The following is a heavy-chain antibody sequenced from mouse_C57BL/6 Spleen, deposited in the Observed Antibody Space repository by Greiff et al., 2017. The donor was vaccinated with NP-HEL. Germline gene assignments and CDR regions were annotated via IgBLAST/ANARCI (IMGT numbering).Heavy chain of an antibody. V-gene: IGHV5-4*01. CDR3: ARDGGHYSNYGGFFAY. D-gene: IGHD2-5*01. Sequence: EVQRVESGGGLVKPGGSLKLSCAASGFTFSSYAMSWVRQTPEKRLEWVATISDGGSYTYYPDNVKGRFTISRDNAKNNLYLQMSHLKSEDTAMYYCARDGGHYSNYGGFFAYWGQGTLVTVSA. J-gene: IGHJ3*01. CDR2: ISDGGSYT. CDR1: GFTFSSYA.